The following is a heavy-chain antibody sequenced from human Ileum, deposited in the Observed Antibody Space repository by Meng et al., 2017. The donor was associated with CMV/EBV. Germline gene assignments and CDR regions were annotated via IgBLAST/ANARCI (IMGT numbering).Heavy chain of an antibody. D-gene: IGHD3-10*01. V-gene: IGHV3-30*02. CDR2: IYSDGSNK. CDR3: AKDKGKMYFDY. J-gene: IGHJ4*02. CDR1: GITFSDAG. Sequence: QVQVVESGGGVVQPGGSLRLSCAVSGITFSDAGMRWVRQAPGKGLEWVAFIYSDGSNKYYADSVKGRFTISRDNSGNTVYLQMNSLRPEDTAVYYCAKDKGKMYFDYWGQGALVTVSS.